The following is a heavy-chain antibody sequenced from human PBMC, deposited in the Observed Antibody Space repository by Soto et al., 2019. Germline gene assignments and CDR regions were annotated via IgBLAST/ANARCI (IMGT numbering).Heavy chain of an antibody. CDR2: IYYSGST. Sequence: PSETLSLTSTVSGGSISSYYWSWIRQPPGKGLEWIGYIYYSGSTNYNPSLKSRVTISVDTSKNQFSLKLSSVTAADTAVYYCARGWGYDSSGYYFNWFDPWGQGTLVTVSS. D-gene: IGHD3-22*01. CDR1: GGSISSYY. CDR3: ARGWGYDSSGYYFNWFDP. V-gene: IGHV4-59*01. J-gene: IGHJ5*02.